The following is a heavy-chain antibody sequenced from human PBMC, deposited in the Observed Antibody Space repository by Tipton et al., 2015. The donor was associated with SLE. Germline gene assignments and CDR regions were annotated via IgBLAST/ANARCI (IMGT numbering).Heavy chain of an antibody. V-gene: IGHV3-30*02. J-gene: IGHJ4*02. D-gene: IGHD6-19*01. CDR1: GFTFSSYG. CDR3: AKEPGQWLDFDY. CDR2: IRYDGSNK. Sequence: GSLRLSCAASGFTFSSYGMHWVRQAPGKGLEWVAFIRYDGSNKYYADSVKGRFTISRDNSKNTLYLQMNSLRAEDTAVYYCAKEPGQWLDFDYWGQGTLVTVSS.